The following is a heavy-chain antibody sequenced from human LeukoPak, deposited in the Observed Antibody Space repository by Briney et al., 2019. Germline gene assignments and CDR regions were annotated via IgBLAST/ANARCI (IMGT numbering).Heavy chain of an antibody. J-gene: IGHJ3*02. CDR1: GFGFNTND. Sequence: PGGSLRLSCAASGFGFNTNDFHWVRQGAGKGLEWVAAIGVGFDTYYAGSVKGRFTISRENAKNSLYLQMNSLRVEDTAVYYCTREGRSITLDVFDMWGQGTLVTVSS. CDR2: IGVGFDT. V-gene: IGHV3-13*01. CDR3: TREGRSITLDVFDM. D-gene: IGHD6-6*01.